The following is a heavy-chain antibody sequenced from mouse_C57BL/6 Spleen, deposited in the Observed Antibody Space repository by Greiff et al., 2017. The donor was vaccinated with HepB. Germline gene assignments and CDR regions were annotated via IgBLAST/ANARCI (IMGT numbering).Heavy chain of an antibody. J-gene: IGHJ2*01. D-gene: IGHD1-1*01. CDR1: GYAFTNYL. CDR3: ARTVYFDY. Sequence: QVQLKESGAELVRPGTSVKVSCKASGYAFTNYLIEWVKQRPGQGLEWIGVINPGSGGTNYNEKFKGKATLTADKSSSTAYMQLSSLTSEDSAVYFCARTVYFDYWGQGTTLTVSS. CDR2: INPGSGGT. V-gene: IGHV1-54*01.